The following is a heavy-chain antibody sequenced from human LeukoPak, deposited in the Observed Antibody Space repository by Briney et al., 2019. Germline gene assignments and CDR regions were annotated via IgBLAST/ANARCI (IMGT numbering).Heavy chain of an antibody. CDR1: GGSISSGGYS. V-gene: IGHV4-30-2*01. Sequence: SQTLSLTCAVSGGSISSGGYSWSWIRQPPGKGLEWIVYIYHSGSTYYNPSLKSRVTISVDRSKNQFSLKLSSVTAADTAVYYCARSYYDFWSGQSDAFDIWGQGTMVTVSS. CDR2: IYHSGST. CDR3: ARSYYDFWSGQSDAFDI. J-gene: IGHJ3*02. D-gene: IGHD3-3*01.